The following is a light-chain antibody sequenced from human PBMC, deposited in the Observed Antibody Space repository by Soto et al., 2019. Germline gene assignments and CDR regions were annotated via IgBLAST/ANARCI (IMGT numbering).Light chain of an antibody. CDR2: KAS. V-gene: IGKV1-5*03. Sequence: DIQMTQSRSTLSASIGDRVNITCRASQSISSWLAWYQQKPGKAPKVLIYKASNLESGVPSRFSGSGSETEFTLTISSLQPDDFATYYCQQYNVYSTFGGGTKV. CDR1: QSISSW. CDR3: QQYNVYST. J-gene: IGKJ4*01.